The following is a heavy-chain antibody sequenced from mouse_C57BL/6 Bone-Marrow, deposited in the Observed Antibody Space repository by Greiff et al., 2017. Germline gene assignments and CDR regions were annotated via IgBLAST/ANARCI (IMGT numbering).Heavy chain of an antibody. Sequence: VQLQQSGPELVKPGASVKISCKASGYAFSSSWMNWVKQRPGTGLEWIGRIYPGDGDTNYNGTFKGKATLTADKSSSTAYMQLSSLTSEDSAVYFCARIGNYSYAMDYWGQGTSVTVSS. CDR1: GYAFSSSW. CDR2: IYPGDGDT. CDR3: ARIGNYSYAMDY. D-gene: IGHD2-1*01. J-gene: IGHJ4*01. V-gene: IGHV1-82*01.